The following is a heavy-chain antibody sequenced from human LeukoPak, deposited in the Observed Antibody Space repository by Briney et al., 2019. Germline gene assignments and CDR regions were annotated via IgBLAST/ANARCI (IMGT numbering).Heavy chain of an antibody. Sequence: LGGSLRLSCAASGFTFSSYWMSWVRQAPGKGLEGVANIKQDGSEKYYVDSVKGRFTISRNNAKNSLYLQMNSLRAEDTAVYYRAREKVRGYSYGPRAFDYWGQGTLVTVSS. D-gene: IGHD5-18*01. J-gene: IGHJ4*02. CDR2: IKQDGSEK. CDR1: GFTFSSYW. V-gene: IGHV3-7*03. CDR3: AREKVRGYSYGPRAFDY.